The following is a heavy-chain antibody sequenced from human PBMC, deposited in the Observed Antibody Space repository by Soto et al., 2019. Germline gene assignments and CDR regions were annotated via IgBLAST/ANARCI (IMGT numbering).Heavy chain of an antibody. V-gene: IGHV4-39*02. D-gene: IGHD6-19*01. CDR2: IFYSGTT. CDR1: GGSISSSSYY. J-gene: IGHJ3*02. Sequence: PSETLSLTCTVSGGSISSSSYYWGWIRQPPGKGLEWIGSIFYSGTTYYNPSLKSRVTISVDTSKNQFSLQLNSVTPEDTAVYYCARDAPTVAVAGNAFDIWGQGTMVTVSS. CDR3: ARDAPTVAVAGNAFDI.